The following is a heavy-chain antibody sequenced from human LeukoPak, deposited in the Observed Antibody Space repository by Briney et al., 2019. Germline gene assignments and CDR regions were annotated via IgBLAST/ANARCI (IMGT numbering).Heavy chain of an antibody. V-gene: IGHV4-59*01. D-gene: IGHD3-9*01. J-gene: IGHJ4*02. CDR3: ARDTSYYDILTGFHKPGYFDY. CDR2: IYYSGST. Sequence: SETLSLTCTVSGGSISSYYWSWIRQPPGKGLEWIGYIYYSGSTNYNPSPKSRVTISVDTSKNQFSLKLSSVTAADTAVYYCARDTSYYDILTGFHKPGYFDYWGQGTLVTVSS. CDR1: GGSISSYY.